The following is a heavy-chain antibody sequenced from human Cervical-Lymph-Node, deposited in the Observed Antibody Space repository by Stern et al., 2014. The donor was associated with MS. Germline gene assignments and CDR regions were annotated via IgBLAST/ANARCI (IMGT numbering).Heavy chain of an antibody. CDR2: IKPYGGST. Sequence: QVQLGQSGAEVKKPGASVKVSCKASGYTFTNYFMHWVRQAPGQGLEWMGIIKPYGGSTSYAQQIQGRVTMTRDTSTSTVYMELSSLRADDTAVYYCAREGSGWGNYYYYGMDVWGQGTTVIVSS. J-gene: IGHJ6*02. D-gene: IGHD6-19*01. V-gene: IGHV1-46*03. CDR3: AREGSGWGNYYYYGMDV. CDR1: GYTFTNYF.